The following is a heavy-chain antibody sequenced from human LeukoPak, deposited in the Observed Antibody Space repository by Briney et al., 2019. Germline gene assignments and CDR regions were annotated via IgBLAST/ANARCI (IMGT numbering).Heavy chain of an antibody. D-gene: IGHD2-15*01. CDR2: ISGSGTTM. Sequence: GGSLRLSCVASGFTFSSYEMNWLRQSPGKGLEWVSYISGSGTTMYYADSVKGRFTISRDNAKNSLYLQMNSLRAEDTAVYYCATEPGIGYAFDIWGQGTMVTVSS. J-gene: IGHJ3*02. CDR1: GFTFSSYE. CDR3: ATEPGIGYAFDI. V-gene: IGHV3-48*03.